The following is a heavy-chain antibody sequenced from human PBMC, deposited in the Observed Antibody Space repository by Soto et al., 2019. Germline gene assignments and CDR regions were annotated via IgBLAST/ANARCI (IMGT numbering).Heavy chain of an antibody. CDR1: EFTFISYW. CDR2: INSDGSST. V-gene: IGHV3-74*01. D-gene: IGHD1-26*01. J-gene: IGHJ4*02. Sequence: EVQLVESGGGLVQPGGSLRLSCAASEFTFISYWMHWVRQVPGKGLMWVSRINSDGSSTNYADSVKGRFAISRDNAKNTRFLQMNSMRAEDTAVYYCARVRGGSYHFDYWGQGTLVTVSS. CDR3: ARVRGGSYHFDY.